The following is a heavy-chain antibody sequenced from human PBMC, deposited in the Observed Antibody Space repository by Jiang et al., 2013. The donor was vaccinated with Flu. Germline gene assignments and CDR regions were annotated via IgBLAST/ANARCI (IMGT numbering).Heavy chain of an antibody. D-gene: IGHD3-10*01. CDR3: AKALTMVRGVHPYYFDY. V-gene: IGHV3-23*01. CDR2: IGGSGDSK. J-gene: IGHJ4*02. Sequence: SWVRQAPGKGLEWVSAIGGSGDSKYYADSVKGRFTISRDNSKNTLYLQMNSLRAEDTAVYYCAKALTMVRGVHPYYFDYWGQGTLVTVSS.